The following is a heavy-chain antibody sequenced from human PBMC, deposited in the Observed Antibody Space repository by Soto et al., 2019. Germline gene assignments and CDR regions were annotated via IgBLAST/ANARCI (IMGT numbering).Heavy chain of an antibody. CDR1: GFTFSSYS. CDR3: ARDNYDFWSGLYYYYYYGMDV. D-gene: IGHD3-3*01. Sequence: ESGGGLVQPGGSLRLSCAASGFTFSSYSMNWVRQAPGKGLEWVSYISSSSSTIYYADSVKGRFTISRDNAKNSLYLQMNSLRDEDTAVYYCARDNYDFWSGLYYYYYYGMDVWGQGTTVTVSS. J-gene: IGHJ6*02. CDR2: ISSSSSTI. V-gene: IGHV3-48*02.